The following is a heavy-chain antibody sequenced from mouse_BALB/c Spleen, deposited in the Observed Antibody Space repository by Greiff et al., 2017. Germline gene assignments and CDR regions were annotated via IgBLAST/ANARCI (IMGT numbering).Heavy chain of an antibody. D-gene: IGHD2-4*01. J-gene: IGHJ2*01. CDR2: ISNGGGST. V-gene: IGHV5-12-2*01. CDR3: ARHEDYDYDPYYFDY. Sequence: EVQLVESGGGLVQPGGSLKLSCAASGFTFSSYTMSWVRQTPEKRLEWVAYISNGGGSTYYPDTVKGRFTISRDNAKNTLYLQMSSLKSEDTAMYYCARHEDYDYDPYYFDYWGQGTTLTVSS. CDR1: GFTFSSYT.